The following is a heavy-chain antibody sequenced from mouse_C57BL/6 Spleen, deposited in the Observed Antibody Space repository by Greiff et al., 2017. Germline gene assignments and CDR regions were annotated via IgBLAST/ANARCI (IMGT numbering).Heavy chain of an antibody. Sequence: QVQLQQPGAELAKPGASVKMSCKASGYTFTSYWITWVKQRPGQGLEWIGDIYPGSGRTDYNEKFKSKATLTVDTSSSTAYMQLSSLTSEDSAVYYCGRSKGSGADAMDYWGQGTSVTVSS. CDR1: GYTFTSYW. CDR2: IYPGSGRT. J-gene: IGHJ4*01. D-gene: IGHD3-3*01. V-gene: IGHV1-55*01. CDR3: GRSKGSGADAMDY.